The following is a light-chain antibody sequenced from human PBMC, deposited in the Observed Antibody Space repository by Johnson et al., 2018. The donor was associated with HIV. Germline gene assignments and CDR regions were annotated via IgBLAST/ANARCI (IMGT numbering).Light chain of an antibody. CDR2: DNN. CDR1: SSNIGNNY. CDR3: ETWDSSLSGV. J-gene: IGLJ1*01. V-gene: IGLV1-51*01. Sequence: QSVLTQPPSVSAAPGQKVTISCSGSSSNIGNNYVSWYQQLPGTAPKLLIYDNNKRPSGIPDRFSGSKSGTSATLGITGLQTGDEADYSCETWDSSLSGVFGTGTKVTVL.